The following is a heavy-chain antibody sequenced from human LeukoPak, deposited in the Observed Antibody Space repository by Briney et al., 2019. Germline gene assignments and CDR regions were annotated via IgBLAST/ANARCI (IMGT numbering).Heavy chain of an antibody. CDR2: INPNSGGT. CDR3: ARTGFLWFGESPGDY. J-gene: IGHJ4*02. V-gene: IGHV1-2*06. D-gene: IGHD3-10*01. CDR1: GYTFTGYY. Sequence: ASVKVSCKAAGYTFTGYYMFWVRQAPGQGLGWMGRINPNSGGTNYAQKFQGRVTMTRDTSISTAYMELSRLRSDDTAVYYCARTGFLWFGESPGDYWGQGTLVTVSS.